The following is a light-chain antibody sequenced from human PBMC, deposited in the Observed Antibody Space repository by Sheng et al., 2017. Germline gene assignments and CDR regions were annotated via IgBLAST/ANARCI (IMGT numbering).Light chain of an antibody. Sequence: SYELTQPPSVSVAPGQTASITCGGNNIGSKSVHWYQQKPGQAPVLVVYDDTDRPSGIPERFSGSNSGNTATLTISRVEAGDEADYYCQVWDSNSDLVFGGGTKVTVL. CDR1: NIGSKS. J-gene: IGLJ3*02. CDR2: DDT. CDR3: QVWDSNSDLV. V-gene: IGLV3-21*02.